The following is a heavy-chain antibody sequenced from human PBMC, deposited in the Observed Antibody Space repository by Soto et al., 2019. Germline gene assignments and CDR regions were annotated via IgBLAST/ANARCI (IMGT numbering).Heavy chain of an antibody. V-gene: IGHV3-20*01. J-gene: IGHJ2*01. D-gene: IGHD2-2*01. Sequence: VQLVESGGGVVRPGGSLRLSCAASGFTFDDYGMSWVRQAPGKGLEWVSGINWNGGSTGYSDSVKGRFTISRDNAKNSLHLQMNSLRAEDAALYHCARDRFVCSSTSCNYWYFDLWGRGTLVSVSS. CDR3: ARDRFVCSSTSCNYWYFDL. CDR2: INWNGGST. CDR1: GFTFDDYG.